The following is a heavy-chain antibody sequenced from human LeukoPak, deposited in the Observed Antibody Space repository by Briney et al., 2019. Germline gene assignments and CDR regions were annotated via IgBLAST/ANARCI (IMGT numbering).Heavy chain of an antibody. D-gene: IGHD4-17*01. J-gene: IGHJ4*02. CDR2: INPNSGGT. CDR1: GYTFTGYY. CDR3: ARLRPEGYGDYVINY. Sequence: ASVKVSCKASGYTFTGYYMHWVRQAPGQGLEWMGWINPNSGGTNYAQKFQGRVTMTRDTSISTAYMELSRLRSDDTAVYYCARLRPEGYGDYVINYWGQGTLVTVSS. V-gene: IGHV1-2*02.